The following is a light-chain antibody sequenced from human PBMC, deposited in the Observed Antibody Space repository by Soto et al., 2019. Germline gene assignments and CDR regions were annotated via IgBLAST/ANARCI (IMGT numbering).Light chain of an antibody. J-gene: IGKJ1*01. CDR2: AVS. V-gene: IGKV1-17*03. Sequence: DIQVTQSPSAMSASVGDRVTITCRASQDISHYLAWFQQKPGKVPKRLIFAVSNLESGVPSRFRGSGSGTDFTLTITSLQPEDFAAYYCIQHNSYPWTFGQGTKVEIK. CDR3: IQHNSYPWT. CDR1: QDISHY.